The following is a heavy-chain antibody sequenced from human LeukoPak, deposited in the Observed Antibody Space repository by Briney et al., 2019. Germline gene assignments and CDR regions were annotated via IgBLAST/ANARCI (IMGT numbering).Heavy chain of an antibody. Sequence: PGGSLRLSCAASGFTFSDYYMSWIRQAPGKGLEWVSYISSSGSTIYYADSVKGRFTISRDNAKNSLYLQMNSLRAEETAVYYCARTYYDFWSGYPTNMDVWGKGTTVTVSS. CDR3: ARTYYDFWSGYPTNMDV. D-gene: IGHD3-3*01. V-gene: IGHV3-11*04. CDR2: ISSSGSTI. CDR1: GFTFSDYY. J-gene: IGHJ6*03.